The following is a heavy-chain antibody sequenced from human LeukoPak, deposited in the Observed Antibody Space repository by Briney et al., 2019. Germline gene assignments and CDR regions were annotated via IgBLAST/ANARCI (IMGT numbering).Heavy chain of an antibody. D-gene: IGHD6-19*01. CDR2: INHSGST. V-gene: IGHV4-34*01. CDR3: ARNFPLQGLGNWFDP. J-gene: IGHJ5*02. CDR1: GGSFSGFY. Sequence: SETLSLTCAVYGGSFSGFYWTWIRQPPGKGLEWIGEINHSGSTNYNPSLKSRVTISVDTSKNQFSLKLSSVTVADTAVYYCARNFPLQGLGNWFDPWGQGTLVTVSS.